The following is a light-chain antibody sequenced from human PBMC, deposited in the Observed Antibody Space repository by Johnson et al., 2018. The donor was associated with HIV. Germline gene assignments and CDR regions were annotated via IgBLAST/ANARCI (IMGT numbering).Light chain of an antibody. Sequence: HSVLTQPPSVSAAPGQKVTISCSGSSSNIGTNFVSWYQQFPGAAPKLLIYENNKRPSGIPDRFSGSKSGPSATLGITGLQTGDEADYYCGTWDSSLSVNYVFGTGTKVTVL. J-gene: IGLJ1*01. V-gene: IGLV1-51*02. CDR1: SSNIGTNF. CDR2: ENN. CDR3: GTWDSSLSVNYV.